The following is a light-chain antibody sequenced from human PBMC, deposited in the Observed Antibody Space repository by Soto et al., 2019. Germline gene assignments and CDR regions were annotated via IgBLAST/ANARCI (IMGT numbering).Light chain of an antibody. CDR3: SSYAGTHVV. V-gene: IGLV2-8*01. CDR2: DVS. CDR1: SNDVDVYNY. Sequence: QSVLTQPPSASGSPGQSVTVSCTGTSNDVDVYNYVSWYQQHPDKAPKLMIYDVSKRPSGVPDRFSGSKSGSTASLIVSGLQAEDEADYYCSSYAGTHVVFGTGTKVTVL. J-gene: IGLJ1*01.